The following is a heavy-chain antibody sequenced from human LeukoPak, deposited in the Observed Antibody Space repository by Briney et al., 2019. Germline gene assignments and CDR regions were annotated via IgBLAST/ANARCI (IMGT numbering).Heavy chain of an antibody. D-gene: IGHD3-3*01. CDR2: ISGSGGST. J-gene: IGHJ6*02. CDR3: AKAHLRFLEWLLTWYYYGMDV. Sequence: GGSLRLSCAASGFTFSSYAMSWVRQAPGKGLEWVSAISGSGGSTYYADSVKGRFTISRDNSKNTLYLQMNSLRAEDTAVYYCAKAHLRFLEWLLTWYYYGMDVWGQGTTVTVSS. CDR1: GFTFSSYA. V-gene: IGHV3-23*01.